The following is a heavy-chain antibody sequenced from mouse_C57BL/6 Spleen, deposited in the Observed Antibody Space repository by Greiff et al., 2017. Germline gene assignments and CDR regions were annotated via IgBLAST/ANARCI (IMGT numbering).Heavy chain of an antibody. CDR3: ARAGTHYAMDY. D-gene: IGHD4-1*01. Sequence: VQLQQSGPVLVKPGASVKMSCKASGYTFTDYYMNWVKQSHGKSLEWIGVINPYNGGTSYNQKFKGKATLTVDKSSSTAYMELSSLTSEDSAVYYCARAGTHYAMDYWGQGTSVTVSS. CDR1: GYTFTDYY. CDR2: INPYNGGT. J-gene: IGHJ4*01. V-gene: IGHV1-19*01.